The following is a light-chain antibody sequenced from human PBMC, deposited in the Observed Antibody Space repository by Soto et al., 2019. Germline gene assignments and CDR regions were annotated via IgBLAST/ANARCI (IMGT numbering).Light chain of an antibody. V-gene: IGKV1-5*01. CDR1: QSISSW. J-gene: IGKJ1*01. CDR2: DAS. Sequence: DIQMTQSPSTLSASVGDRVTITCRASQSISSWLAWYQQKPGKAPKLLIYDASSLESGVPSRFSGSGSGTEFTLTISSLQSEDFAVYCCQQYNNWPPTFGQGTKV. CDR3: QQYNNWPPT.